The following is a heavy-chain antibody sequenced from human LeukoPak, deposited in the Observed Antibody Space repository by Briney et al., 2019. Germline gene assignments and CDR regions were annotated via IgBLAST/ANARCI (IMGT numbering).Heavy chain of an antibody. CDR3: ARVDGYSGYAPADYFDY. CDR1: GGSISSYY. Sequence: PSETLSLTCTVSGGSISSYYWSWIRQPPEKGLEWIGYIYYSGSTDYNPSLKSRVTMSVDTSKNQFSLKLSSVTAADTAVYYCARVDGYSGYAPADYFDYWGQGTLVTVSS. CDR2: IYYSGST. D-gene: IGHD5-12*01. V-gene: IGHV4-59*01. J-gene: IGHJ4*02.